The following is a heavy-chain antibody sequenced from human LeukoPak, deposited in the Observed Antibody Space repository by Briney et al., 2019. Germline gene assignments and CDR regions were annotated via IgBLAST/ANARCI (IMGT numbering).Heavy chain of an antibody. CDR2: INHSGST. J-gene: IGHJ6*02. CDR3: ARRPAVGYHYYYGMDV. V-gene: IGHV4-34*01. Sequence: SETLSLTCAVYGGSFSGYYWSWIRQPPGKGLEWIGEINHSGSTNYNPSLKSRVTISVDTSKNQFSLKLSSVTAADTAVYYCARRPAVGYHYYYGMDVWGQGTTVTVSS. CDR1: GGSFSGYY. D-gene: IGHD6-19*01.